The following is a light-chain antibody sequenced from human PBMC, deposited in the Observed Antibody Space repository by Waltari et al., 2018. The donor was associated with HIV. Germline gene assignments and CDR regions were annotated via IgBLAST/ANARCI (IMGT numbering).Light chain of an antibody. CDR1: SSDVGSYNL. CDR3: CSYAGSGDV. J-gene: IGLJ1*01. V-gene: IGLV2-23*02. CDR2: EVS. Sequence: QSALTQPAYVSGSHGQSITISCTGTSSDVGSYNLVSCYQQHPGKAPKLMIYEVSKRPSGVSNRFCGSKSGNTASLTISGLQAEDEADYYCCSYAGSGDVFGTGTKVTVL.